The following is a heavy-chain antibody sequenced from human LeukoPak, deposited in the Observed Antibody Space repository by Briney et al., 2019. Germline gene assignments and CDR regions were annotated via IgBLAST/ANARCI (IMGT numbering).Heavy chain of an antibody. D-gene: IGHD3-22*01. J-gene: IGHJ1*01. CDR1: GFTFSSYA. V-gene: IGHV3-23*01. CDR2: ISGSGGST. CDR3: AKDPLNYYDSSGYFEYFQH. Sequence: GGSLRLSCAASGFTFSSYAMSWVRQAPGKGLEWVSAISGSGGSTYYADSVKGRFTISRDNSKNTLYLQMNSLRAEDTAVYYCAKDPLNYYDSSGYFEYFQHWGQGTLVTVSS.